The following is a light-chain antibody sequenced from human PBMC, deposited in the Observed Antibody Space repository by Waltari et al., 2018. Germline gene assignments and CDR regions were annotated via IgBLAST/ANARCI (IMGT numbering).Light chain of an antibody. CDR2: ENY. CDR3: ATWDNSLTAVV. Sequence: QSVLTQPPSVSAPPGQKVTISCSGSSSNIGNYLVSWYHQLPGATPKPLIYENYKRPSGIPDRFSASKSGTSATLDITGLQIGDEADYYCATWDNSLTAVVFGGVTKLTIL. CDR1: SSNIGNYL. V-gene: IGLV1-51*01. J-gene: IGLJ2*01.